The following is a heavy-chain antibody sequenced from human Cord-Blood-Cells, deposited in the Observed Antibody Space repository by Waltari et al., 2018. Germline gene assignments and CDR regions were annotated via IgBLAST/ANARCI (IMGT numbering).Heavy chain of an antibody. V-gene: IGHV1-2*02. CDR2: INPNRGGT. CDR1: GYTFTGYY. D-gene: IGHD1-20*01. CDR3: ARDDNWSFDY. J-gene: IGHJ4*02. Sequence: QVQLVQSGAEVKQPGASVKVSCKASGYTFTGYYIHWGRQAPGQGLEWMGWINPNRGGTNYAQKFHGRVTMTRDTSISTAYMELSRLRSDDTAVYYCARDDNWSFDYWGQGTLVTVSS.